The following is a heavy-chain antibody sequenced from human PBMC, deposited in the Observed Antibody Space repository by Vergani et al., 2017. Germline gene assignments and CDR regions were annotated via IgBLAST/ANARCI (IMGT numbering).Heavy chain of an antibody. D-gene: IGHD2-21*01. J-gene: IGHJ4*02. Sequence: QVQLVESGGDVVQPGWSLRLSCAASGFTFSDYYMSWIRQAPGKGLEWVSYISSRGSTIYYADSVKGRFTISRDNPKNSLYLQMNSLRAEDTAVYYCAREEGEGAGGYRCGGDCYLDYWGQGTLVTVSS. CDR1: GFTFSDYY. CDR3: AREEGEGAGGYRCGGDCYLDY. CDR2: ISSRGSTI. V-gene: IGHV3-11*01.